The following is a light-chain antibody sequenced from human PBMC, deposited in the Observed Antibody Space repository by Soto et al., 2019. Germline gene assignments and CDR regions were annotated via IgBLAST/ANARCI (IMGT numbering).Light chain of an antibody. CDR3: TSYAGSNNFVV. J-gene: IGLJ2*01. Sequence: QSVLTQPPSASGSPGQSVTISCTGTSSDFGGYNYVSWYQQHPGKAPKLMIYEVSKRPSGVPDRFSGSKSGNTASLTVSGLQAEDEADYYCTSYAGSNNFVVFGGGT. CDR2: EVS. V-gene: IGLV2-8*01. CDR1: SSDFGGYNY.